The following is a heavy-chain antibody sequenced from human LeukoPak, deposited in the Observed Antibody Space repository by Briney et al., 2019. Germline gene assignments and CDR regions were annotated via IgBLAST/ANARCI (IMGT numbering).Heavy chain of an antibody. D-gene: IGHD6-19*01. Sequence: SVNVSFNSSGFSFSNYGINWLRQAPGQGLEWMGWISAYNNNTNYAQKLQGRVTMITDTSTSTAYMELTSLRSDDTAVYYCARGFPSGKQWLTNWGQGTLVTVSS. CDR1: GFSFSNYG. CDR2: ISAYNNNT. J-gene: IGHJ4*02. V-gene: IGHV1-18*01. CDR3: ARGFPSGKQWLTN.